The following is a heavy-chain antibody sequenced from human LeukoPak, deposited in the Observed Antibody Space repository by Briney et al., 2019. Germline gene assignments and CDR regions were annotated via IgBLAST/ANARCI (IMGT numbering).Heavy chain of an antibody. D-gene: IGHD6-13*01. CDR3: ARAAGAAAGNDAFDI. J-gene: IGHJ3*02. V-gene: IGHV4-59*01. CDR1: GGSMNTYY. CDR2: IYSSGSN. Sequence: PSETLSLTCTVSGGSMNTYYWSWLRQPPGKGLEWIGYIYSSGSNNYNPSLKRRVTMSVDTSKNQLYLNLSSVTAAGTAVYYCARAAGAAAGNDAFDIWGQGTMVTVSS.